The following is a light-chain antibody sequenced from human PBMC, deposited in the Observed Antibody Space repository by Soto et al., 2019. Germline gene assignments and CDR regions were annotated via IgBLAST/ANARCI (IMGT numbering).Light chain of an antibody. CDR2: DVS. J-gene: IGLJ3*02. CDR1: SSDVGGYNY. Sequence: QSALTQPRSVSGSPGQSVTISCTGTSSDVGGYNYVSWYQQHPGRAPKLMIYDVSKRPSGVPDRFSGSKSGNTASLTISGLQAEDEADYYCCSYEGSFTWVFGGGTKLTGL. CDR3: CSYEGSFTWV. V-gene: IGLV2-11*01.